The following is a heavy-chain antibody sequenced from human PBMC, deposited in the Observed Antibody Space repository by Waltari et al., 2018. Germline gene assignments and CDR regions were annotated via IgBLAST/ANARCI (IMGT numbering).Heavy chain of an antibody. Sequence: VQLLESGGGLVQPGGSLSLSCAVSGFTFHKSVMTWVRQAPGKGLEWVSSISATGGTTYYADSVKGRFTISRDNSKTTVFLQMKSLGAEDTAMYYCARKNSSTWPAFDYWGQGLLVTVSS. D-gene: IGHD6-13*01. V-gene: IGHV3-23*01. CDR1: GFTFHKSV. CDR3: ARKNSSTWPAFDY. J-gene: IGHJ4*02. CDR2: ISATGGTT.